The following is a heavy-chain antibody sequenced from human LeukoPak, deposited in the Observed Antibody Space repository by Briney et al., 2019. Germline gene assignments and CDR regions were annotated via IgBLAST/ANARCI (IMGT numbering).Heavy chain of an antibody. D-gene: IGHD6-6*01. CDR3: ARDWGQLAPIDY. Sequence: GGSLRLSCAASGFTVSTNYMSWVRQAPGKGLEWVSVIYSGGSAYYADSVKGRFTISRDNAKNSLYLQMNSLRAEDTAVYYCARDWGQLAPIDYWGQGTLVTVSS. CDR1: GFTVSTNY. J-gene: IGHJ4*02. V-gene: IGHV3-66*01. CDR2: IYSGGSA.